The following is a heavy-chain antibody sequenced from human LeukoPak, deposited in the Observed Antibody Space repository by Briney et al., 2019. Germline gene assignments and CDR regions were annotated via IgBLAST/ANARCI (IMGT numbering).Heavy chain of an antibody. V-gene: IGHV4-34*01. Sequence: SETLSLTCAVYGGSFSGYYWSWIRQPPGKGLEWIGEINHSGSTNYNPSLKSRVTISVDTFKNQFSLKLSSVTAADTAVYYCARHNSITIFGVANPDAFDIWGQGTMVTVSS. CDR1: GGSFSGYY. CDR3: ARHNSITIFGVANPDAFDI. CDR2: INHSGST. D-gene: IGHD3-3*01. J-gene: IGHJ3*02.